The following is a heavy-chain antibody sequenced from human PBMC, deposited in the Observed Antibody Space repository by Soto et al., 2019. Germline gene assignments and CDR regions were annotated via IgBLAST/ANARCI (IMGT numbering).Heavy chain of an antibody. Sequence: QVQLVESGGGVVQPGRSLRLSCAASGFTFSSYAMHWVRQAPGKGLEWVAVISYDGSNKYYADSVKGRFTISRDKSKNTLYLQMNSLRAEDTAVYYCARDRVYDFWGGYLGYWGQGTLVTVSS. D-gene: IGHD3-3*01. CDR1: GFTFSSYA. J-gene: IGHJ4*02. CDR3: ARDRVYDFWGGYLGY. CDR2: ISYDGSNK. V-gene: IGHV3-30-3*01.